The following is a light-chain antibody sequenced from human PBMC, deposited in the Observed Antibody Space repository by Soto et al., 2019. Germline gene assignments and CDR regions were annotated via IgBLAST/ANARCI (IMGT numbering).Light chain of an antibody. J-gene: IGLJ3*02. CDR2: GNI. CDR3: QSYDDSLSGVV. V-gene: IGLV1-40*01. CDR1: SSNIGAGYD. Sequence: QSVLTQPPSVSGAPGQRVTISCTGSSSNIGAGYDVYWYQQLPGRAPKLLIYGNINRPSGVPDRFSGSKSGTSASLAITGLQAEDEADYYCQSYDDSLSGVVFGGGTKVTVL.